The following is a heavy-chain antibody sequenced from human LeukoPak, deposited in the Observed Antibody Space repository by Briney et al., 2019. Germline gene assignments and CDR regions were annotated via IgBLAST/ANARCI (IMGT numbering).Heavy chain of an antibody. CDR3: AREMAIAAAGISWFAP. D-gene: IGHD6-25*01. CDR1: GFTFSSYA. V-gene: IGHV3-7*01. CDR2: IEQDGSEK. Sequence: GGSLRLSCAASGFTFSSYAMSWVRQAPGKGLEWVANIEQDGSEKYYVDSVKGRFTISRDNAKKSLYLQMNSLRADDTAVYYCAREMAIAAAGISWFAPWGQGTLVTVSS. J-gene: IGHJ5*02.